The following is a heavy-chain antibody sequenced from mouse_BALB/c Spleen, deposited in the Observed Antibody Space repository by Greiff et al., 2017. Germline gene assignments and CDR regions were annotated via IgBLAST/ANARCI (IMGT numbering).Heavy chain of an antibody. D-gene: IGHD2-4*01. J-gene: IGHJ3*01. CDR3: ERGSTMITWFAY. CDR1: GYSITSGYY. Sequence: EVKLQESGPGLVKPSQSLSLTCPVTGYSITSGYYWNWIRQFPGNKLEWMGYISYDGSNNYNPSLKNRISITRDTSKNQFFLKLNSVTTEDTATYYCERGSTMITWFAYGGQGTLVTVAA. V-gene: IGHV3-6*02. CDR2: ISYDGSN.